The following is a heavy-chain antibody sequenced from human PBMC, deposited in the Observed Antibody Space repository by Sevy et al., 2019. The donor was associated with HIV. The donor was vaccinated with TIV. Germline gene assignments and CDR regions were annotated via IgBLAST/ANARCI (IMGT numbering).Heavy chain of an antibody. CDR2: INPNSGAT. Sequence: ASVKVSCKASGYTFTNYYIHWVRQAPGQGLEWMGWINPNSGATNYAQKFQGRVTMTRDTSISTAYMELGRLRSDDTALFYCARDLIEYQMLTCDYWGQGTLVTVSS. D-gene: IGHD3-16*01. CDR3: ARDLIEYQMLTCDY. V-gene: IGHV1-2*02. J-gene: IGHJ4*02. CDR1: GYTFTNYY.